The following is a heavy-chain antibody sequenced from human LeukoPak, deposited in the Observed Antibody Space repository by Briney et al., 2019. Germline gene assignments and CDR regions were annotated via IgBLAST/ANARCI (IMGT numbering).Heavy chain of an antibody. J-gene: IGHJ2*01. CDR1: GYTFTSYD. CDR2: MNPNSGNT. V-gene: IGHV1-8*01. D-gene: IGHD3-10*01. Sequence: GASVKVSCKASGYTFTSYDINWVRQATGQGLEWMGWMNPNSGNTGYAQKFQGRVTMTRNTSISTAYMELSSLRSEDTAVYYCARGVGWFGDNWYFDLWGRGTLVTVSS. CDR3: ARGVGWFGDNWYFDL.